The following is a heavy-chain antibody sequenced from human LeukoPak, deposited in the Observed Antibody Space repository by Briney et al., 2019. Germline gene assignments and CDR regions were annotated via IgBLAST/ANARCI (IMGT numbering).Heavy chain of an antibody. D-gene: IGHD6-13*01. J-gene: IGHJ3*02. CDR3: ARERSSWDSIHDAFDI. CDR2: INPNSGGT. Sequence: GASVKVSCKASGCTFTGYYMHWVRQAPGQGLEWMGWINPNSGGTNYAQKFQGWVTMTRDTSISTAYMELSRLRSDDTAVYYCARERSSWDSIHDAFDIWGQGTMVTVSS. V-gene: IGHV1-2*04. CDR1: GCTFTGYY.